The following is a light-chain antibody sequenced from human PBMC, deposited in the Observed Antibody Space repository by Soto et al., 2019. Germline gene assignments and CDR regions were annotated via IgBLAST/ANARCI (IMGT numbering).Light chain of an antibody. V-gene: IGKV1-5*03. CDR1: QSISSS. Sequence: DIQMTQSPSTLSASVGDRVTVTCRASQSISSSLAWFQQKLGKAPKLLMYHVSRLNSGVSSRFIGSGSGTEFTLTISSLQPDDFATYYCQQYDTHFWTFGQGTKVEIK. CDR2: HVS. J-gene: IGKJ1*01. CDR3: QQYDTHFWT.